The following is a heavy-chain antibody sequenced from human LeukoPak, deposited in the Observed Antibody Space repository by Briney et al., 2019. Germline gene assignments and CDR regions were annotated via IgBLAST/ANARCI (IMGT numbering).Heavy chain of an antibody. Sequence: PGGSLRLSCAASGFTFSTSWMSWVRQAPGKGLEWVANIKLDGSEKNYVDSVKGRFTISRDNTKNSLYLQMNSLRAEDTAVFYCARDQYDTWSRRGNFDSWGQGTLVIVSS. CDR2: IKLDGSEK. CDR1: GFTFSTSW. J-gene: IGHJ4*02. CDR3: ARDQYDTWSRRGNFDS. D-gene: IGHD3/OR15-3a*01. V-gene: IGHV3-7*03.